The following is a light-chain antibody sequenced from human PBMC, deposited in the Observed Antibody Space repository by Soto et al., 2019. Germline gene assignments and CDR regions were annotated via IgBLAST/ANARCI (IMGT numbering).Light chain of an antibody. V-gene: IGLV2-14*03. CDR1: SSDIGGSNY. CDR2: GVS. J-gene: IGLJ1*01. CDR3: YSSRSSSSTFYV. Sequence: QSVLTQPASVSGSPGQSITISCAGTSSDIGGSNYVSWYQQHPGKAPKLMIYGVSNRPSGVSNRFSGSKSGNTASLTISELQAEDEADYFCYSSRSSSSTFYVFGTGTKLTVL.